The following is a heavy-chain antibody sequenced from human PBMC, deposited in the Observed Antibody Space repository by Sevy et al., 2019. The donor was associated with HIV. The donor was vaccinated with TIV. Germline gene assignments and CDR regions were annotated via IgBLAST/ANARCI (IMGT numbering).Heavy chain of an antibody. D-gene: IGHD2-21*01. CDR1: GYTLTELS. CDR2: FDPEDGET. CDR3: ATISPVMVIAYFDY. J-gene: IGHJ4*02. V-gene: IGHV1-24*01. Sequence: ASVKVSCKVSGYTLTELSMHWVRQAPGKGLEWMGGFDPEDGETIYAQKFQGRVTMTEDTSTDTAYMELSSLRSEDTAVYYCATISPVMVIAYFDYWGQGTLVTVSS.